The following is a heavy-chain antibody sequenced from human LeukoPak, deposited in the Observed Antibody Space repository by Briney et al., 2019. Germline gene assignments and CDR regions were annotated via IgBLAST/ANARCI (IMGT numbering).Heavy chain of an antibody. CDR2: IYTSGST. V-gene: IGHV4-61*02. CDR3: AREYRHYYDSSGYYISRIFDY. CDR1: GGSISSGSYY. D-gene: IGHD3-22*01. J-gene: IGHJ4*02. Sequence: SQTLSLTCTVSGGSISSGSYYWSWIRQPAGKGLEWIGRIYTSGSTNYNPSLKSRVTISVDTPKNQFSLKVSSVTAADTAVYYCAREYRHYYDSSGYYISRIFDYWGQGALVTAS.